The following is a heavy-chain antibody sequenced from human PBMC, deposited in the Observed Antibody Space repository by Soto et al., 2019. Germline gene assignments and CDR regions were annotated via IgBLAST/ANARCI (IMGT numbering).Heavy chain of an antibody. CDR1: GFTFSDHY. D-gene: IGHD1-7*01. CDR2: SRDKGNSYST. J-gene: IGHJ4*02. Sequence: EAQLVESGGDLVQPGGSLRLSCAASGFTFSDHYIDWVRQAPGKGLEWVGRSRDKGNSYSTDYAASVKGRFTISRDASKNSLYLQMNSLKTEDTALYYCARSITGTTSFDYWGQGTLVTVSS. CDR3: ARSITGTTSFDY. V-gene: IGHV3-72*01.